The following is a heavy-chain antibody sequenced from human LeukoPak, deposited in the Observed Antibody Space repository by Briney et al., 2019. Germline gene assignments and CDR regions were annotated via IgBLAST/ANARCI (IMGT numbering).Heavy chain of an antibody. V-gene: IGHV3-30*02. CDR2: VRFDGSDK. CDR1: GFTFRSHD. Sequence: GGSLRLSCAASGFTFRSHDMHWVRQAPGKGLEWVTSVRFDGSDKKYADSVKGRFTISRDNSKNTLYLQMNSLRAEDTAVYYCAKFVNYDSTGLKTAFDYWGQGTLVTVSS. D-gene: IGHD3-22*01. CDR3: AKFVNYDSTGLKTAFDY. J-gene: IGHJ4*02.